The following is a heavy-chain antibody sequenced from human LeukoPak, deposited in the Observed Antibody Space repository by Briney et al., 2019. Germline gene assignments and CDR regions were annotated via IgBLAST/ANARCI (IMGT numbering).Heavy chain of an antibody. D-gene: IGHD1-26*01. Sequence: GGSLRLSCAASGFTFSSNWMHWVRQAPGKGLVWVSRIKGDGSSTSYADSVKGRFTISRDNAKNTLFLQMNSLRAEDTAVYYCVRDGVGAPPFDYWGQGTLVTVSS. CDR1: GFTFSSNW. J-gene: IGHJ4*02. CDR3: VRDGVGAPPFDY. CDR2: IKGDGSST. V-gene: IGHV3-74*01.